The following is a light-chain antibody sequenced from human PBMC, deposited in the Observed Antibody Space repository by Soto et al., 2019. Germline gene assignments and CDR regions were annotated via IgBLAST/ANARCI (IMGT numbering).Light chain of an antibody. CDR1: SSDVGGYNH. V-gene: IGLV2-14*03. Sequence: QSVLTQPASVSGSPGQLITISCTGTSSDVGGYNHVSWYQHHPGKAPKLMIHDVSNRPSGVSNRFSGSKSGNTASLIISGLQAEDEADYYCSSYTSTSAEVFGTGTKLTVL. J-gene: IGLJ1*01. CDR3: SSYTSTSAEV. CDR2: DVS.